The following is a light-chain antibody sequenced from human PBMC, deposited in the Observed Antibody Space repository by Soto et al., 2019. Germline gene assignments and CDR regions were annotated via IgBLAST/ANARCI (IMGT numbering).Light chain of an antibody. CDR2: LAY. V-gene: IGKV2-28*01. Sequence: DVVMKKFPFSLRVTLGQPAAISCISSRILLHSDGDNYLDWYLQQPGQSPQLLISLAYNRASGVTARFSGSGSGTSSTMKLSRVEAEDAGLYYCMQAPQTPNTFGPGTRLDIK. CDR3: MQAPQTPNT. J-gene: IGKJ5*01. CDR1: RILLHSDGDNY.